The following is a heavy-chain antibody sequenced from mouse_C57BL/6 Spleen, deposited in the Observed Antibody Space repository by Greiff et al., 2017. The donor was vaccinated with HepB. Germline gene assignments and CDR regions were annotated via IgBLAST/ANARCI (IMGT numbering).Heavy chain of an antibody. J-gene: IGHJ3*01. CDR3: ASGPTQAY. CDR2: ISYDGSN. V-gene: IGHV3-6*01. D-gene: IGHD2-10*01. CDR1: GYSINSGYY. Sequence: DVQLQESGPGLVKPSQSLSLTCSVTGYSINSGYYWNWIRQFPGNKLEWMGYISYDGSNKYNPSLKNRISITRDTSKNQFFLKLNSVTTEDTATYYCASGPTQAYWGQGTLVTVSA.